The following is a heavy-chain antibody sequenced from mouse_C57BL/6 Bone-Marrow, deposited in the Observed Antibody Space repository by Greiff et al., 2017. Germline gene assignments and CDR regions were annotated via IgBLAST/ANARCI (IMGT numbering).Heavy chain of an antibody. D-gene: IGHD2-5*01. CDR2: IRNKANGYTT. J-gene: IGHJ2*01. Sequence: EVKLMESGGGLVQPGGSLSLSCAASGFTFTDYYMSWVRQPPGKALEWLGFIRNKANGYTTEYSASVKGRFTISRDNSQSILYLQMNALRAEDSATYCWARYNSNYVRYYFDYWGQGTTLTVSS. V-gene: IGHV7-3*01. CDR1: GFTFTDYY. CDR3: ARYNSNYVRYYFDY.